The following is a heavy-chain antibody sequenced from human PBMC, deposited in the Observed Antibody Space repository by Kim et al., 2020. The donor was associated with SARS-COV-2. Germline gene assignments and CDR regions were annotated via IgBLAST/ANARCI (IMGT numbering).Heavy chain of an antibody. Sequence: YAHSLRGRFTSSRDNSKNTLYLHMNSLRPDDTALYYCARKGITSTPGAFDVWGRGTMVTVSS. V-gene: IGHV3-30*01. J-gene: IGHJ3*01. CDR3: ARKGITSTPGAFDV. D-gene: IGHD3-10*01.